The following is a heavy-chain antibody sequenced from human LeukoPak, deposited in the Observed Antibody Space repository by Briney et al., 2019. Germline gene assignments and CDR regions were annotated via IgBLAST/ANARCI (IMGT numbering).Heavy chain of an antibody. J-gene: IGHJ6*03. V-gene: IGHV3-48*01. CDR2: ISSSSSTI. CDR3: ARKTIFGVVTYYMDV. CDR1: GFTFSSYS. Sequence: PGGSLRLSCAASGFTFSSYSMNWVRQAPGKGLEWVSYISSSSSTIYYADSVKGRFTISRDNAKNSLYLQMDSLRAEDTAVYYCARKTIFGVVTYYMDVWGKGTTVTVSS. D-gene: IGHD3-3*01.